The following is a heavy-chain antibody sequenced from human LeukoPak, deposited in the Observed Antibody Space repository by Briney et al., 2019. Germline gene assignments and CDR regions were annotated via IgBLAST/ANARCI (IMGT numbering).Heavy chain of an antibody. D-gene: IGHD3-16*01. V-gene: IGHV4-59*01. CDR2: IYYSGST. J-gene: IGHJ4*02. Sequence: PSETLSLTCTVSGGSISSYYWSWIRQPPGKGLEWIGYIYYSGSTNYNPSLKSRVTISVDTSKNQFSLKLSSVTAADTAVYYCARVGVGGDYFDYWGQGTLVTVSS. CDR1: GGSISSYY. CDR3: ARVGVGGDYFDY.